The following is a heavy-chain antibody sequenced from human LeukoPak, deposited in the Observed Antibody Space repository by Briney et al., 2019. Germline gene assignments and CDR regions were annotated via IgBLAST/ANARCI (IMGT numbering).Heavy chain of an antibody. Sequence: PGRSLRLSCAASGFTFSSYGMHWVRQAPGKGLEWVAVIWYDGSNKYYADSVKGRFTISRDNSKNTLYLQMNSLRAEDTAVYYCARDGGPSIAAAGHYYYYGMDVWGRGTTVTVSS. CDR1: GFTFSSYG. J-gene: IGHJ6*02. CDR2: IWYDGSNK. V-gene: IGHV3-33*01. D-gene: IGHD6-13*01. CDR3: ARDGGPSIAAAGHYYYYGMDV.